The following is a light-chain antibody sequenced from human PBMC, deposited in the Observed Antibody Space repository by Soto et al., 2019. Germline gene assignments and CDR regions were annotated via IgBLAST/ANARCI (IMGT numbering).Light chain of an antibody. CDR2: GAS. J-gene: IGKJ2*01. CDR3: QQYGSSPGH. V-gene: IGKV3-20*01. Sequence: EIVLTKSPGTLSLSPGERATLSCRASQSVSSSYLAWYQQKPGQAPRLLIYGASSRATGIPDRFSGSGSGTDFTFTISRLEPEDFAVYYCQQYGSSPGHFGQWTKLESK. CDR1: QSVSSSY.